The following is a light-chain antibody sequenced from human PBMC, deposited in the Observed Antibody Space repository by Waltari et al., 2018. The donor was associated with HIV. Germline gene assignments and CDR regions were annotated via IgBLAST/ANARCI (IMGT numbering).Light chain of an antibody. CDR3: GTWDSSLSAYV. V-gene: IGLV1-51*01. Sequence: LTQPPSVSAAAGQKVTISCSGYSSNIGNNYVSWYQQLPGTAPKLLIYDNNKRPSGIPDRFSGSKSGTSATLGITGLQTGDEADYYCGTWDSSLSAYVFGTGTKVTVL. CDR2: DNN. J-gene: IGLJ1*01. CDR1: SSNIGNNY.